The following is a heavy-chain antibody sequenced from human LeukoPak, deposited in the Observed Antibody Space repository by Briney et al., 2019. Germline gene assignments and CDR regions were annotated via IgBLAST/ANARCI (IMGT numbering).Heavy chain of an antibody. Sequence: SETLSLTCTVSGYSISSGYYWGWIRQPPGKGLEWIASIYHSGSTYYNPSLKSRVTISVDTSKNQFSLKLSSVTAADTAVYYCARGIRGYSYGLDYYYYYMDVWGKGTTVTVSS. J-gene: IGHJ6*03. CDR2: IYHSGST. CDR1: GYSISSGYY. V-gene: IGHV4-38-2*02. D-gene: IGHD5-18*01. CDR3: ARGIRGYSYGLDYYYYYMDV.